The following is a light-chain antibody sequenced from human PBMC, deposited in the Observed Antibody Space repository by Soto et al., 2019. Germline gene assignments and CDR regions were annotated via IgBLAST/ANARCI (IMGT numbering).Light chain of an antibody. V-gene: IGKV3-15*01. Sequence: VVTQSPETLYLSPEETATLSFRASQSAARCVAWYHQKVGQAPRLLIYGASPRATGIPARFSGSGSGPELPRTTRCPQSAHFAVYYRQPSPPWSLTCGGATKV. CDR2: GAS. CDR3: QPSPPWSLT. J-gene: IGKJ4*01. CDR1: QSAARC.